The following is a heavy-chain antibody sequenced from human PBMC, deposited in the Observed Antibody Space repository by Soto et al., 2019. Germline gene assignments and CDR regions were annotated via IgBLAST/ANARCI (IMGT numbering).Heavy chain of an antibody. V-gene: IGHV4-59*01. CDR1: GGTISSYD. Sequence: SETLSLTCTVSGGTISSYDWSWIRQPPGKGLEWIGYIYYSGSTNYNPSLKSRVTISVDTSKNQFSLKLSSVTAADTAVYYCARDMGADHSRLVGPAFGYWGQGTLVTVSS. J-gene: IGHJ4*02. D-gene: IGHD2-15*01. CDR3: ARDMGADHSRLVGPAFGY. CDR2: IYYSGST.